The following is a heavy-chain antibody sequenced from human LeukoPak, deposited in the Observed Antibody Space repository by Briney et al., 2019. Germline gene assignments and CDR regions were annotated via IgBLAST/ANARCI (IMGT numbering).Heavy chain of an antibody. J-gene: IGHJ6*03. D-gene: IGHD2-15*01. CDR3: ARDGSSGDYYYYYMDV. V-gene: IGHV1-69*05. Sequence: SVKVSCKASGGTFNSQAISWVRQAPGQGLEWMGRIIRKFDTANYAQKFQGRVTITTDESTSTAYMELSGLRSEDTAVYYCARDGSSGDYYYYYMDVWGKGTTVTVSS. CDR1: GGTFNSQA. CDR2: IIRKFDTA.